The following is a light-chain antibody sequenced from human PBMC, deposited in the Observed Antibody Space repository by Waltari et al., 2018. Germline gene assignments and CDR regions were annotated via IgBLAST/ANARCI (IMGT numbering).Light chain of an antibody. V-gene: IGLV3-19*01. CDR1: SLRSYY. CDR2: GKN. J-gene: IGLJ2*01. Sequence: SSELTQDPAVSVALGQTVRITCQGDSLRSYYASWYQQNPGQAPVLVIYGKNNRPSGIPDRFSGSTSGNTASLTISGAHAEDEADYYCNSRDTSGNHVVFGGGTKLTVL. CDR3: NSRDTSGNHVV.